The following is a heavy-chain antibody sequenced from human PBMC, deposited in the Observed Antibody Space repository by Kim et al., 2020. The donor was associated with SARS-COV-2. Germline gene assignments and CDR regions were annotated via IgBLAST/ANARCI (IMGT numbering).Heavy chain of an antibody. V-gene: IGHV1-8*01. CDR3: ARGREAAAGYTNWFDP. D-gene: IGHD6-13*01. J-gene: IGHJ5*02. Sequence: KFQGRVTMTRNTSISTAYMELSSLRSEDTAVYYCARGREAAAGYTNWFDPWGQGTLVTVSS.